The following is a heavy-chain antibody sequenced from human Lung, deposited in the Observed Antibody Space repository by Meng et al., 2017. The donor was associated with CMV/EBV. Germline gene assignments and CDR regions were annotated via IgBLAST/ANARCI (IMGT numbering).Heavy chain of an antibody. CDR3: AKDLLLFGGANAYFDC. CDR1: GFNFDYYG. CDR2: ILHDGTNK. V-gene: IGHV3-30*02. J-gene: IGHJ4*02. D-gene: IGHD3-16*01. Sequence: SCASSGFNFDYYGMHWVRQPPDKRLEWVAFILHDGTNKLYRSSGKGRFTISRDNSKNTVYLLMNCLRPEETAIYYGAKDLLLFGGANAYFDCWGQGTLVTVSS.